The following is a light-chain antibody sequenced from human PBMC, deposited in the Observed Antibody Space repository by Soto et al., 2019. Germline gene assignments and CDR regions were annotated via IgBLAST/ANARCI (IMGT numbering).Light chain of an antibody. CDR1: PGSSRY. J-gene: IGKJ1*01. CDR2: AAS. Sequence: IQMTRCPTSFSATKGDRFTLTCRASPGSSRYLAWYQHNPGKAPKLLIYAASTLQSGVPSRFSGSGSGTDFNLTISCLQSEDFATYYCQQYYSYPQTFGQGTKVDIK. CDR3: QQYYSYPQT. V-gene: IGKV1-8*01.